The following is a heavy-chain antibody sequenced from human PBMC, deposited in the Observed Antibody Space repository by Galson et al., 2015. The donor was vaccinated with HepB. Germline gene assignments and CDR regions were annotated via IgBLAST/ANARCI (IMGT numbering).Heavy chain of an antibody. CDR2: ISYDGSNK. V-gene: IGHV3-30*18. CDR3: AKDPYLYSALAGTMAGFDY. Sequence: SLRLSCAASGFTFSNYGMHWVRQAPGKGLEWVAVISYDGSNKYYADSVKGRFTISRDNSKTTLYLQMNSLRAEDTALYYCAKDPYLYSALAGTMAGFDYWGQGTLVTVSS. J-gene: IGHJ4*02. CDR1: GFTFSNYG. D-gene: IGHD6-19*01.